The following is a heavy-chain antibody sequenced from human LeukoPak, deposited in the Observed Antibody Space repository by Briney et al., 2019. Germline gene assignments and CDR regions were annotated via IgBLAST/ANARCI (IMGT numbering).Heavy chain of an antibody. CDR2: IKKTGSET. D-gene: IGHD2-15*01. CDR1: GFTFSHFW. V-gene: IGHV3-7*01. CDR3: AREDGYCSGGNCYSYFDS. Sequence: GGSLRLSCAASGFTFSHFWMSGVGQAPGKGREWVAYIKKTGSETYYVDSVKGRFTITRDNTRNSLFLQMYSLRAEDTAVYFCAREDGYCSGGNCYSYFDSWGQGTLVTVSS. J-gene: IGHJ4*02.